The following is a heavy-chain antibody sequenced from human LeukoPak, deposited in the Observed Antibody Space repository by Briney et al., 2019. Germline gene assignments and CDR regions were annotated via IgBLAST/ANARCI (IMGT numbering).Heavy chain of an antibody. D-gene: IGHD6-13*01. Sequence: GGSLRLSCAASGFTFSSYAMSWVRQAPGKGLEWVSVITGSGSSTYYADSVKGRFTISRDSSKNTLYLQMNSLRAEDTAVYYCARDSKIAAAVFDYWGQGTLVTVSS. CDR1: GFTFSSYA. J-gene: IGHJ4*02. CDR3: ARDSKIAAAVFDY. CDR2: ITGSGSST. V-gene: IGHV3-23*01.